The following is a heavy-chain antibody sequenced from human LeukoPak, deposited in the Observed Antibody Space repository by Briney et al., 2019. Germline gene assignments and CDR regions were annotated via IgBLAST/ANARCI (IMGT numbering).Heavy chain of an antibody. CDR1: GFTFSSYA. J-gene: IGHJ4*02. CDR2: ISGSGGST. V-gene: IGHV3-23*01. CDR3: AKTRDYDSSGYSTTPYLDY. D-gene: IGHD3-22*01. Sequence: GGSLRLSCAASGFTFSSYAMSWVRQAPGKGLEWVSAISGSGGSTYYADSVKGRFTISRDNSKNTLYLQMNSLSAEDTAVYYCAKTRDYDSSGYSTTPYLDYWGQGTLVTVSS.